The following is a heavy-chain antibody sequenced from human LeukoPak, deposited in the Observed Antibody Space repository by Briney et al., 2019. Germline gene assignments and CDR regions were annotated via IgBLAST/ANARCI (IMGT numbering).Heavy chain of an antibody. Sequence: ASVKVSCKASGYTLTSNGISWVRQAPGQGLEWMGWINTYNGNTNYAQNLQGRVTMTTDTSTSTAYMELRSLSSDDTAVYYCARQAGGYSSGWYQFHFDYWGQGTLVTVSS. J-gene: IGHJ4*02. CDR3: ARQAGGYSSGWYQFHFDY. V-gene: IGHV1-18*04. CDR1: GYTLTSNG. D-gene: IGHD6-19*01. CDR2: INTYNGNT.